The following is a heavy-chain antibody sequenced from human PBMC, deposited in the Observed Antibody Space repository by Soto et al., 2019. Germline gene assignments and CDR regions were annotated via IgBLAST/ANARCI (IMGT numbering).Heavy chain of an antibody. J-gene: IGHJ4*02. CDR3: ARDPGIAAPKVFDY. Sequence: VQLVESGGGMVQPGRSLRLSCAASGFTFSSYGMHWVRQAPGKGLEWVAVIWYDGSNKYYADSVKGRFTISRDNSKNTLYLQMNSLRAEDTAVYYCARDPGIAAPKVFDYWGQGTLVTVSS. CDR1: GFTFSSYG. D-gene: IGHD6-6*01. CDR2: IWYDGSNK. V-gene: IGHV3-33*01.